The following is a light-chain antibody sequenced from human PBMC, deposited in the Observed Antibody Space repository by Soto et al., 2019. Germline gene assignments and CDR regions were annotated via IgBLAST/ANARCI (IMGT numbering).Light chain of an antibody. CDR3: QQRSNWPIT. J-gene: IGKJ5*01. V-gene: IGKV3-11*01. CDR1: QSVSSY. Sequence: EIVLTQSPATLSLSPGGRATPSFRASQSVSSYLAWYQQKPGQAPRLLIYDASNRATGIPARFSGSGSGTDFTLTISSLEPEDFAVYYCQQRSNWPITFGQGTRLEIK. CDR2: DAS.